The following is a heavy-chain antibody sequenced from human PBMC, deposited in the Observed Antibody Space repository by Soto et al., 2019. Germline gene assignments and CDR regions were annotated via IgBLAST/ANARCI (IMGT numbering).Heavy chain of an antibody. D-gene: IGHD3-10*01. J-gene: IGHJ4*02. Sequence: PGRSLRLSCAASGFIFSSHTMNWVRQAPGKGLEWVSSISSSSSYIYYADSMKGRFTISRDNAKKSLYLQMNSLRAEDTAVYYCASGPNYRNFDYWGQGTLVTVSS. V-gene: IGHV3-21*01. CDR1: GFIFSSHT. CDR3: ASGPNYRNFDY. CDR2: ISSSSSYI.